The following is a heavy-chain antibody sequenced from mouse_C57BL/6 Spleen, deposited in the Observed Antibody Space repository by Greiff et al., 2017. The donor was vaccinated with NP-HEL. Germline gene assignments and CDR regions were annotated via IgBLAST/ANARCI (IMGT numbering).Heavy chain of an antibody. CDR2: IWSGGST. V-gene: IGHV2-2*01. Sequence: VQLQQSGPGLVQPSQSLSITCTVSGFSLTSYGVHWVRQSPGKGLEWLGVIWSGGSTAYNAAFISSLSLSKDNSKSQVFFKMNRLQADDTAIYYCARNDYYGSSYGWYCDVWGTGTTVTVSA. J-gene: IGHJ1*03. CDR3: ARNDYYGSSYGWYCDV. D-gene: IGHD1-1*01. CDR1: GFSLTSYG.